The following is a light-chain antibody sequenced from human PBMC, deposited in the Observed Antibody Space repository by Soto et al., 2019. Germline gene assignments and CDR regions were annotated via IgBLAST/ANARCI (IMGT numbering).Light chain of an antibody. Sequence: EIALTQSPGALSSSPGERATISCSASKNVSSNLAWYQQKPGQAPRLLIYGTSTRATGIPARFSGSGSGTEFTLTISSLQSEDFAVYYCQQYNNWPMTFGQGTRVEIK. J-gene: IGKJ1*01. CDR3: QQYNNWPMT. CDR2: GTS. V-gene: IGKV3-15*01. CDR1: KNVSSN.